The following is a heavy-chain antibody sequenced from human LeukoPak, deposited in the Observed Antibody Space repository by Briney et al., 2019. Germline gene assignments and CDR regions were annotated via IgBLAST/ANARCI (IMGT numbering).Heavy chain of an antibody. CDR1: GGPFSGYY. J-gene: IGHJ5*02. CDR3: ARGRSRLLFEP. Sequence: SETLSLTCAVYGGPFSGYYWSWIRQPPGKGLEWIGEINHSGSTNYNPSLKSRVTISVDTSKNQFSLKLSSVTAADTAVYYCARGRSRLLFEPWGQGTLVTVSS. V-gene: IGHV4-34*01. D-gene: IGHD2-15*01. CDR2: INHSGST.